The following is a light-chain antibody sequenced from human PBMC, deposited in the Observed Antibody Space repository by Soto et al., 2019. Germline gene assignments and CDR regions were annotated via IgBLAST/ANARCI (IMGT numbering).Light chain of an antibody. J-gene: IGLJ2*01. Sequence: QSVLTQPHSASGTPGQRVTISCSGSSSNIGTSSVHWFQQLPGTAPKLLISTTNQRPSGVPERFSGSKSGTSASLAISGLRSEDEADYYCAAWDAGVSGPAFGGGTKVTVL. CDR1: SSNIGTSS. CDR3: AAWDAGVSGPA. CDR2: TTN. V-gene: IGLV1-47*02.